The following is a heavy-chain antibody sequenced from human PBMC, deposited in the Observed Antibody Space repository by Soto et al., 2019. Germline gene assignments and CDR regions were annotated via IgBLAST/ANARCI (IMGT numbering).Heavy chain of an antibody. D-gene: IGHD6-13*01. Sequence: QVQLQESGPELVKASETLSLTCTVSSGSISTYYWSWIRQPAGKGLEWIGRIYASGYTLYNPSLKSRVTMSVDTSKNQFSLKVSSVTAADTAVYYCAGGAAADYFDYWGQGTLVTVSS. CDR1: SGSISTYY. CDR2: IYASGYT. CDR3: AGGAAADYFDY. V-gene: IGHV4-4*07. J-gene: IGHJ4*02.